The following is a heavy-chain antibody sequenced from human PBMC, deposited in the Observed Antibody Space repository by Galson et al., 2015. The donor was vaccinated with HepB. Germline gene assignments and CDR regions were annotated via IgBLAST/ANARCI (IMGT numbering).Heavy chain of an antibody. D-gene: IGHD2-2*01. Sequence: SLRLSCAASGFTFSSYSMNWVRQAPGKGLEWVSSISSSSSYIYYADSVKGRFTISRDNAKDSLYLQMNSLRAEDTAVYYCASFSVVSVVVPDWGQGTLVTVSS. J-gene: IGHJ4*02. CDR3: ASFSVVSVVVPD. CDR2: ISSSSSYI. CDR1: GFTFSSYS. V-gene: IGHV3-21*01.